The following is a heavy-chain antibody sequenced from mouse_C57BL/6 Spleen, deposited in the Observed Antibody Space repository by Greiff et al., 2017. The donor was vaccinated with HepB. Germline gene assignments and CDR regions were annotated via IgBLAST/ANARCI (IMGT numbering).Heavy chain of an antibody. J-gene: IGHJ2*01. CDR2: ISSGSSTI. V-gene: IGHV5-17*01. Sequence: EVNLVESGGGLVKPGGSLKLSCAASGFTFSDYGMHWVRQAPEKGLEWVAYISSGSSTIYYADTVKGRFTISRDNAKNTLFLQMTSLRSEDTAMYYCARQGYGSSYSFDYWGQGTTLTVSS. CDR3: ARQGYGSSYSFDY. D-gene: IGHD1-1*01. CDR1: GFTFSDYG.